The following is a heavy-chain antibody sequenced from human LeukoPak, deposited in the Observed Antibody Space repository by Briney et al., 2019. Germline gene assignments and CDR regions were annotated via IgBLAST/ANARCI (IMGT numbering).Heavy chain of an antibody. CDR2: VSSDGSID. J-gene: IGHJ5*02. CDR1: GFTFSNYG. D-gene: IGHD1-7*01. V-gene: IGHV3-30*03. CDR3: AREGMGTTFSAWFDP. Sequence: GGSLRLSCAASGFTFSNYGMHWVRQAPGKGLEWVAVVSSDGSIDYYADSLRGRFTGSRDNSKNTMFLQFNTLRPEDTAVYYCAREGMGTTFSAWFDPWGQGTLVTVSS.